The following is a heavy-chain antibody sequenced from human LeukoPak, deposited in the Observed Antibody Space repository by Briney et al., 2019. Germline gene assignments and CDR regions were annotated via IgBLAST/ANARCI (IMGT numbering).Heavy chain of an antibody. J-gene: IGHJ4*02. CDR2: ISSGGSAR. Sequence: GRSLRLSCAASGFTFSDYYMSWIRQAPGKGLEWVSHISSGGSARYYADSVKGRFTISRDNSKNSLYLQVNSLRAEDTAVYYCVRGDYSDSSGPGYWGQGTLVTVSS. CDR3: VRGDYSDSSGPGY. V-gene: IGHV3-11*01. CDR1: GFTFSDYY. D-gene: IGHD3-22*01.